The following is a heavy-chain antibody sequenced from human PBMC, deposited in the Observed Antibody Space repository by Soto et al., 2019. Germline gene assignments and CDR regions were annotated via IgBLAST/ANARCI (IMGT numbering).Heavy chain of an antibody. D-gene: IGHD6-19*01. CDR1: GGTFSSYA. J-gene: IGHJ5*02. CDR2: IIPIFGTA. V-gene: IGHV1-69*01. Sequence: QVQLVQSGAEVKKPGSSVKVSCKASGGTFSSYAISWVRQAPGQGLAWMGGIIPIFGTANYAQKFQGRVTITADESTSTAYMELSILRSEDTAVYYCARDVTGWYWFDPWGQGTLVTVSS. CDR3: ARDVTGWYWFDP.